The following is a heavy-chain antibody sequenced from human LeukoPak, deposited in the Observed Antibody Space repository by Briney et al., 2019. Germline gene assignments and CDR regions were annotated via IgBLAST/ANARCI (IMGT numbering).Heavy chain of an antibody. Sequence: SVKVSCKASGGTFSSYAISWVRQAPGQGLEWMGGIIPTFGTANYAQKFQGRVTITADESTSTAYMELSSLRSEDTAVYYCARATSCRGGSCYSDGYMDVWGKGTTVTVFS. CDR1: GGTFSSYA. CDR2: IIPTFGTA. V-gene: IGHV1-69*01. J-gene: IGHJ6*03. D-gene: IGHD2-15*01. CDR3: ARATSCRGGSCYSDGYMDV.